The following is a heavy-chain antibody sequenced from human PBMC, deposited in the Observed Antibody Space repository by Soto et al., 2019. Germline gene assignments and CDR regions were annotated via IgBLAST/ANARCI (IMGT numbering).Heavy chain of an antibody. J-gene: IGHJ3*02. V-gene: IGHV2-5*02. CDR1: GFSLSTSGVG. CDR3: AHGTATTDGRAFDI. CDR2: IYWDDDK. Sequence: QITLKESGPPLVKPTQTLTLTCTFSGFSLSTSGVGVGWIRQPPGKALEWLALIYWDDDKRYSPSLKSRLTITKDTSKNQVVLTMTNMDPVDTATYYCAHGTATTDGRAFDIWGQGTMVTVSS. D-gene: IGHD5-12*01.